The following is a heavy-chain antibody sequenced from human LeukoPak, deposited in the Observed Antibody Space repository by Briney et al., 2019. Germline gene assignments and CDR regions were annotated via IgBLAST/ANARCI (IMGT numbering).Heavy chain of an antibody. CDR2: ISSGSSYI. V-gene: IGHV3-21*01. J-gene: IGHJ4*02. CDR3: ARVKTTGTTPYFDY. D-gene: IGHD1-1*01. Sequence: GGSLRLSCAASGFTFSSYSMNWVRQAPGKGLEWVSSISSGSSYIYYADSVKGRFTISRDNAKNSLYLQMNSLRAEDTAVYYCARVKTTGTTPYFDYWGQGTLVTVSS. CDR1: GFTFSSYS.